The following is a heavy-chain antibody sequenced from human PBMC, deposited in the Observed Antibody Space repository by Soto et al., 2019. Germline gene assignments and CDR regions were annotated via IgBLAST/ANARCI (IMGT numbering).Heavy chain of an antibody. D-gene: IGHD3-9*01. CDR2: IYYSGST. Sequence: QVQLQESGPGLVKPSETLSLTCTVSGGSISSYYWSWIRQPPGKGLEWIGYIYYSGSTNYNPSLKSRVTISGDTSKNQFSLKLSSVTAADTAVYYCARGGYDILTGYYPPFDYWGQGPLVTVSS. CDR3: ARGGYDILTGYYPPFDY. J-gene: IGHJ4*02. V-gene: IGHV4-59*01. CDR1: GGSISSYY.